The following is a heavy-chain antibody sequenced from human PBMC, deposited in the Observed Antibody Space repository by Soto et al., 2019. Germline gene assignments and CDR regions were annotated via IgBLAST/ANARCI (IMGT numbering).Heavy chain of an antibody. Sequence: QVQLVQSGAEVKTPGSSLKVSCTVSGSRFSNYVISWVRQAPGHGLEWLGRIIPIFNSTQYAQKFQGRVTITADKSTTTAALELSSLRSDDTAVYYCAREGRGKKAGYNGLVSLGYWGPGTLVTVSS. J-gene: IGHJ4*02. V-gene: IGHV1-69*06. CDR3: AREGRGKKAGYNGLVSLGY. D-gene: IGHD2-2*02. CDR2: IIPIFNST. CDR1: GSRFSNYV.